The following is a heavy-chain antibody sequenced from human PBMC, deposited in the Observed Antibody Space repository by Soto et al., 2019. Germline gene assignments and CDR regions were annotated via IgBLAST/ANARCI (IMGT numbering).Heavy chain of an antibody. CDR1: EGTFNSYA. V-gene: IGHV1-69*01. CDR2: IIPYYNTL. J-gene: IGHJ4*02. D-gene: IGHD6-13*01. CDR3: ASGASRRYPYFFES. Sequence: QAQVVQSGAEVRKPGPSVKLSCKASEGTFNSYAIAWVRQAPGQGLEWMGGIIPYYNTLNYGQKFQDRVTITADDSTNTGYMELSSLRSDDTAVYFCASGASRRYPYFFESWGQGSLVTVSS.